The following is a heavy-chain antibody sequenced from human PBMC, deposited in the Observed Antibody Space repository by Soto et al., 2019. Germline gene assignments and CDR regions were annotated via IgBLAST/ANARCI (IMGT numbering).Heavy chain of an antibody. D-gene: IGHD2-8*01. CDR2: IIPIFGTA. CDR3: ASRSYCTNGVCYTKPDY. CDR1: GGTFSSYA. V-gene: IGHV1-69*13. Sequence: VKVSCKASGGTFSSYAISWVRQAPGQGLEWMGGIIPIFGTANYAQKFQGRVTITADESTSTAYMELSSLRSEDTAVYYCASRSYCTNGVCYTKPDYWGQGTLVTVSS. J-gene: IGHJ4*02.